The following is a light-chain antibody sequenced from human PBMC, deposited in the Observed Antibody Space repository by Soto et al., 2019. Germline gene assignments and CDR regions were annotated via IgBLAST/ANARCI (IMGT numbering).Light chain of an antibody. CDR1: ESIRSSY. CDR3: QQYGSSPPWT. CDR2: GAS. J-gene: IGKJ1*01. V-gene: IGKV3-20*01. Sequence: EIVLTQSPGTLSLSPXXXXXLSCRATESIRSSYLAWYQQKPGQAPRLLIYGASSRATGIPDRFSGSGSGTDFTLTISRLEPEDFAVYYCQQYGSSPPWTFGQGTKVEIK.